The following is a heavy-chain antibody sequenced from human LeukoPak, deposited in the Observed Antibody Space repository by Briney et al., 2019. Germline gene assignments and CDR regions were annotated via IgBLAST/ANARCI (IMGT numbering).Heavy chain of an antibody. D-gene: IGHD3-10*01. CDR3: ARRVAFGEYFEY. Sequence: GGSLRLSCAASGFTFSSYWMSWVRQAPGKGLEWVANIKHDGSERYYVDSVKGRFTISRDNAKNSLYLQMNSLRVEDTAVYYCARRVAFGEYFEYWGQGTLVTVSS. CDR1: GFTFSSYW. J-gene: IGHJ4*02. CDR2: IKHDGSER. V-gene: IGHV3-7*03.